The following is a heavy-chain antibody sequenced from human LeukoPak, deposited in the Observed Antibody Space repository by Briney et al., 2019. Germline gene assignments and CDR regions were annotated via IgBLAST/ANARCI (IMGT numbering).Heavy chain of an antibody. J-gene: IGHJ4*02. D-gene: IGHD6-19*01. Sequence: WRSLRLSCAASGFTFSSYAMHWVRQAPGKGLEWVAVISYDGSNKYYADSVKGRFTISRDNSKNTLYLQMNSLRAEGTAVYYCARRSSRWYYFDYWGQGTLVTVSS. CDR1: GFTFSSYA. V-gene: IGHV3-30-3*01. CDR3: ARRSSRWYYFDY. CDR2: ISYDGSNK.